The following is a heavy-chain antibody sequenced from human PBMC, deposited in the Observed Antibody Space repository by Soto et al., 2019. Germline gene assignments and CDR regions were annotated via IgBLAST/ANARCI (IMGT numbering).Heavy chain of an antibody. CDR1: GFTFSSYA. J-gene: IGHJ4*02. CDR2: ISGSGGSA. V-gene: IGHV3-23*01. CDR3: AKARYSSGWYVPDY. Sequence: GGSLRLSCAASGFTFSSYAMSWVRQAPGKGLEWVSAISGSGGSAYYADSVKGRFTISRDNSKNTLYLQMNSLRAEDTAVYYCAKARYSSGWYVPDYWGQGTLVTVSS. D-gene: IGHD6-13*01.